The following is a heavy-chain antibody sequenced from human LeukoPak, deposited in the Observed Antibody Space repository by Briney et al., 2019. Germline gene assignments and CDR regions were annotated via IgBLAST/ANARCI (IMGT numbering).Heavy chain of an antibody. D-gene: IGHD6-19*01. CDR2: ISGSGVST. V-gene: IGHV3-23*01. Sequence: GGSLRLSCAASRFTFSSYAMRWVRQAPGKGLEWVSGISGSGVSTYYADSVKGRFTISRDNSKNTLYLQMNSLRAEDTAEYYCAKARVGQWLGDFDYWGQGTLVTVSS. J-gene: IGHJ4*02. CDR3: AKARVGQWLGDFDY. CDR1: RFTFSSYA.